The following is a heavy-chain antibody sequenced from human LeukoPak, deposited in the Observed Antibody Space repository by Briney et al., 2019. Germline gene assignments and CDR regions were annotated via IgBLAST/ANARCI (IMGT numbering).Heavy chain of an antibody. CDR1: NDSINSYY. J-gene: IGHJ4*02. Sequence: SETLSLTCSVSNDSINSYYWSWFRQPAGKGLEWIGCIYTSGSTNYNPSLKSRVTMSVDMSKNQFSLKLSSVTAADTAVYYCAREGGSYRALDYWGQGTLVTVSS. D-gene: IGHD1-26*01. CDR2: IYTSGST. V-gene: IGHV4-4*07. CDR3: AREGGSYRALDY.